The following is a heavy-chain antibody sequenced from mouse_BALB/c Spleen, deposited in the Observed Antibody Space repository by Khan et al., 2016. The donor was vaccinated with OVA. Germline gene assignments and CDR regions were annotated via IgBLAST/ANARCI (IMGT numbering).Heavy chain of an antibody. J-gene: IGHJ3*01. CDR1: GYTFTSYT. CDR2: INPSNIYT. CDR3: SGVGPCPGSYGAWFAY. Sequence: QVQLQQPGAELARPGASVKMSCKASGYTFTSYTIHWVKQRPGQGLEWIGYINPSNIYTNYNQKFRDKATLTADKSSRTAYIQLSSLKSEDSAVSYCSGVGPCPGSYGAWFAYWGQGTLVTVSA. V-gene: IGHV1-4*01. D-gene: IGHD1-1*02.